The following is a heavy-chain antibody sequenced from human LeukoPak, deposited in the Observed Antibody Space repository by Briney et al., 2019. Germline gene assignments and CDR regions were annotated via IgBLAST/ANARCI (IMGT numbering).Heavy chain of an antibody. CDR1: GGSISSGGYY. CDR3: ARGVLSDPDIVVVVDLFDY. J-gene: IGHJ4*02. Sequence: PSETLSLTCTVSGGSISSGGYYWSWIRQHPGKGLEWIGYIYYSGSTYYNPSLKSRVTISVDTSKNQFSLKLSSVTAADTAVYYCARGVLSDPDIVVVVDLFDYWGQGTLVTVSS. D-gene: IGHD2-15*01. V-gene: IGHV4-31*03. CDR2: IYYSGST.